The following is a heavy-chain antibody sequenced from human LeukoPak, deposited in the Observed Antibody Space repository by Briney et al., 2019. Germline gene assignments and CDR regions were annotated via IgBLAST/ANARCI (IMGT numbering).Heavy chain of an antibody. J-gene: IGHJ5*02. V-gene: IGHV1-2*02. CDR1: GYTFTGYY. Sequence: GASVKVSCKASGYTFTGYYMHWVRQAPGQGLEWMGWINPNSGGTNYAQKFQGRVTMTRDTSISTAYMELSRLRSDDTAVYYCVRDNTIVGASNWFDPWGQGTLVTVSS. CDR2: INPNSGGT. D-gene: IGHD1-26*01. CDR3: VRDNTIVGASNWFDP.